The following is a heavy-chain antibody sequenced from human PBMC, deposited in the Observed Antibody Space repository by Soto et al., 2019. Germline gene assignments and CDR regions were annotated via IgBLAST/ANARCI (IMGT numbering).Heavy chain of an antibody. V-gene: IGHV4-4*02. Sequence: PSETLSLTCAVSGGSISGINWWYWVRQPPGKGLEWIGEIYHSGSTHYNPSLKSRVSISVDTSKDQFSLKLSSVTAADTAVYYCARGRKTYNYYYYAMDVWGHGTTVTVSS. CDR3: ARGRKTYNYYYYAMDV. D-gene: IGHD1-20*01. CDR2: IYHSGST. J-gene: IGHJ6*02. CDR1: GGSISGINW.